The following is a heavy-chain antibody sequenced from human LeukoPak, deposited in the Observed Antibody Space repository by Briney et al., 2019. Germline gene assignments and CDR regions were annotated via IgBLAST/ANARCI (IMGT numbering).Heavy chain of an antibody. J-gene: IGHJ4*02. CDR2: ISYDGSNK. Sequence: GVSLRLSCAASGFTFSSYAMHWVRQPPGKGLEWVAVISYDGSNKYYADSVKGRFTISRDNSKNTLYLQMNSLRAEDTAVYYCARDPNSYDFWSGYGGGIDYWGQGTLVTVSS. D-gene: IGHD3-3*01. CDR3: ARDPNSYDFWSGYGGGIDY. V-gene: IGHV3-30-3*01. CDR1: GFTFSSYA.